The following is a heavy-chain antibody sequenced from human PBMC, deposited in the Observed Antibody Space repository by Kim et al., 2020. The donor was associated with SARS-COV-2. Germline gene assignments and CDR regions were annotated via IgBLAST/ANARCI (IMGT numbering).Heavy chain of an antibody. CDR1: GFTFSSYS. CDR3: ARDGSIQLLILTNYYYYYGMDV. V-gene: IGHV3-21*01. D-gene: IGHD5-18*01. CDR2: ISSSSSYI. Sequence: GGSLRLSCAASGFTFSSYSMNWVRQAPGKGLEWVSSISSSSSYIYYADSVKGRFTISRDNAKNSLYLQMNSLRAEDTAVYYCARDGSIQLLILTNYYYYYGMDVWGQGTTVTVSS. J-gene: IGHJ6*02.